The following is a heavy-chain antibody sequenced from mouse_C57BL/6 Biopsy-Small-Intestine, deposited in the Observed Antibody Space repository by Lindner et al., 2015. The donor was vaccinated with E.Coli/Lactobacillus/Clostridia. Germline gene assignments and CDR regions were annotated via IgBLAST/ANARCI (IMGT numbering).Heavy chain of an antibody. CDR2: ISSGSSFI. V-gene: IGHV5-17*01. CDR1: GFTFSGFG. Sequence: VQLQESGGGLVKPGGSLKLSCAASGFTFSGFGMHWVRQAPEKGLEWVAYISSGSSFIYYADTVKGRFTISRDNGKKTLFLQMTSLRSEDTAMYYCARRGITTVVGHWYFDFWGTGTTVTVSS. D-gene: IGHD1-1*01. J-gene: IGHJ1*03. CDR3: ARRGITTVVGHWYFDF.